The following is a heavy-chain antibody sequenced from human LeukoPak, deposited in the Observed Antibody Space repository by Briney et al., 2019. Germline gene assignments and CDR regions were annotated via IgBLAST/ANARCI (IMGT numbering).Heavy chain of an antibody. V-gene: IGHV3-7*01. CDR1: GFTFSGYW. D-gene: IGHD6-19*01. CDR3: ARSLNPYSSGWNDY. CDR2: IKQDGSEK. J-gene: IGHJ4*02. Sequence: GGSLRLSCAASGFTFSGYWMSWVRQAPGKGLEWVANIKQDGSEKYYVDSVKGRFTISRDNAKNSLYLQMNSLRAEDTAVYYCARSLNPYSSGWNDYWGQGTLVTVSS.